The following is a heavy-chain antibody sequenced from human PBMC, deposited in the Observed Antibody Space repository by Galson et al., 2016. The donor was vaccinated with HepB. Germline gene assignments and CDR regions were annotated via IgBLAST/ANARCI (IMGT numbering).Heavy chain of an antibody. V-gene: IGHV4-39*07. CDR2: ISYSGST. J-gene: IGHJ5*02. CDR3: ARPYHYDSSSYYWFDP. Sequence: SETLSLTCTVSGGSITSSSYYWGWIRQPPGKGLEWIGSISYSGSTYYNPSLKSRVTISADTSKNQFSLKLTSVTAADTAVYYCARPYHYDSSSYYWFDPWGQGTLVTVSS. CDR1: GGSITSSSYY. D-gene: IGHD3-22*01.